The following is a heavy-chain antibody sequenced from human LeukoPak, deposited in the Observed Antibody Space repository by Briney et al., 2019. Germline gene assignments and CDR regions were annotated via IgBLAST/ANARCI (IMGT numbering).Heavy chain of an antibody. CDR3: ARDNWGGAFDI. CDR2: MLYDGSKK. J-gene: IGHJ3*02. Sequence: PGGSLRLSCAASGFTFNKYTMHWVRQAPGKGLEWVGVMLYDGSKKYNADSVRGRFTISRDNSKNMMYVQMNSLRPEDTALYYCARDNWGGAFDIWGQGTMVTVSS. D-gene: IGHD7-27*01. CDR1: GFTFNKYT. V-gene: IGHV3-30*04.